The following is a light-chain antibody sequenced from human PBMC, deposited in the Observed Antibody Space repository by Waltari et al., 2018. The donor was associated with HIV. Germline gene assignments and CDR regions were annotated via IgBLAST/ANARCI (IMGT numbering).Light chain of an antibody. CDR1: SLRSYY. Sequence: SSELTQDPAVSVALGQTVRITCQGDSLRSYYASWYQQKPGQAPVLVIYGKNNRPSGFPDRFAGSRSGKTASLTITGAQAEDEADYYCNSRDSSGNLVFGGGTKLTVL. CDR3: NSRDSSGNLV. J-gene: IGLJ2*01. V-gene: IGLV3-19*01. CDR2: GKN.